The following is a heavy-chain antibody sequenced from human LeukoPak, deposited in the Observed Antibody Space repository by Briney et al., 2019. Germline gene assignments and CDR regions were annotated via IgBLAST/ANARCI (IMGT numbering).Heavy chain of an antibody. V-gene: IGHV4-59*08. CDR2: IYDSGST. CDR3: ARAYDGSGNLDY. J-gene: IGHJ4*02. Sequence: SETLSLTCTVSGASISGHYWNWIRQPPGKGLEWIGYIYDSGSTNYNPSLKSRVTFSDDTSKNQFSLKLTSVTAADTAVYYCARAYDGSGNLDYWGQGTLVTVSS. D-gene: IGHD3-22*01. CDR1: GASISGHY.